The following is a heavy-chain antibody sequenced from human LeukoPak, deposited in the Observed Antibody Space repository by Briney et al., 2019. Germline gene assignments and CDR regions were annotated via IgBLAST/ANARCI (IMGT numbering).Heavy chain of an antibody. CDR2: ISPSGGST. V-gene: IGHV1-46*01. Sequence: ASVKVSCKAFGYTFTRYYMHWVRQAPGQGPEWMGVISPSGGSTTYAQKFQGRVTLTRDMSTSTAYMELSSLRSEDTAVYYCARGVRLLWFREGHYYFDYWGQGTLVTVSS. D-gene: IGHD3-10*01. CDR1: GYTFTRYY. CDR3: ARGVRLLWFREGHYYFDY. J-gene: IGHJ4*02.